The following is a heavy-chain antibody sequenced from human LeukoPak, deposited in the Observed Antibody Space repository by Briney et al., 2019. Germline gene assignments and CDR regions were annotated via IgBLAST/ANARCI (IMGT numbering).Heavy chain of an antibody. D-gene: IGHD6-19*01. CDR3: ARSGVTVAATPWD. CDR1: GFTFSDFQ. CDR2: INQGGSEK. Sequence: GGSPRLSCAASGFTFSDFQMTWVRQAPRKGLEWVANINQGGSEKYYADSVEGRFTISSDNAKNSLYLQMNSLGAGDTAVYFCARSGVTVAATPWDWGQGSPVTVSS. V-gene: IGHV3-7*05. J-gene: IGHJ4*02.